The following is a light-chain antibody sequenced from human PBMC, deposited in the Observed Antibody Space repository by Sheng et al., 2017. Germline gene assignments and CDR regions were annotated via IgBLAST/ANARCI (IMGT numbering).Light chain of an antibody. CDR3: QQYNNWPPYS. CDR2: GAS. J-gene: IGKJ2*03. Sequence: EIVMTQSPATLSVSPGERATLSCRASQSVSFNLAWYQQRPGQVPRLLIYGASTRVTGIPARFSGSGSGTEFTLTITNLQSEDSAVYYCQQYNNWPPYSFGQGTKLEIK. V-gene: IGKV3-15*01. CDR1: QSVSFN.